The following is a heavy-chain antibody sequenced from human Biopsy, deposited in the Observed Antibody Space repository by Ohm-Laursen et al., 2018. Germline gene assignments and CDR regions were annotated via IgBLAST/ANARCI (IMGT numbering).Heavy chain of an antibody. CDR3: ARAGRYCSGGGCYSWFDS. V-gene: IGHV3-72*01. D-gene: IGHD2-15*01. CDR2: IRDKANSSTT. CDR1: GFSFSDNY. J-gene: IGHJ5*01. Sequence: SLRLSCTASGFSFSDNYMDWVRQAPGQGLEWVGRIRDKANSSTTDYAASVKGRFTISRDDSKNSLYLQMNSLKTEDTALYYCARAGRYCSGGGCYSWFDSWGQGTLLTVSS.